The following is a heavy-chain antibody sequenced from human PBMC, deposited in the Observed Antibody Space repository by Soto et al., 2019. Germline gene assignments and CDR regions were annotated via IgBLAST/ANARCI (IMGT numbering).Heavy chain of an antibody. CDR2: INTDGSST. Sequence: EVQLVESGGGLVQPGGSLRLSCAASGFSCTSYWMHWVRQAPGKGLVWVSRINTDGSSTSYADSVKGRFTISRDNAKNTLFLQMNSLRAEDTAIYYCAKRELNSTGLFHWGQGTLVSVSS. CDR1: GFSCTSYW. D-gene: IGHD1-26*01. V-gene: IGHV3-74*01. J-gene: IGHJ4*02. CDR3: AKRELNSTGLFH.